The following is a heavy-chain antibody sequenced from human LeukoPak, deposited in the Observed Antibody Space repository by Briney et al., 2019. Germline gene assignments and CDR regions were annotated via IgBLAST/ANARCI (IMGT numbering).Heavy chain of an antibody. D-gene: IGHD2-2*01. CDR1: GYTFTSYG. Sequence: ASVKVSCKASGYTFTSYGISWVRQAPGQGLEWMGWINPNSGGTNYAQKFQGRVTMTRDTSISTAYMELSRLRSDDTAVYYCASPLAGYCSSTSCPDYWGQGTLVTVSS. CDR2: INPNSGGT. J-gene: IGHJ4*02. CDR3: ASPLAGYCSSTSCPDY. V-gene: IGHV1-2*02.